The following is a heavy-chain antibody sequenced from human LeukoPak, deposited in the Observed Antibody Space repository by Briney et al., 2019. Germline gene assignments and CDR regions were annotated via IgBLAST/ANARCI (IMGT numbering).Heavy chain of an antibody. V-gene: IGHV3-23*01. CDR3: AKARGYSSGWLFDY. CDR2: VSGSGGST. D-gene: IGHD6-19*01. CDR1: GFTFSSYA. J-gene: IGHJ4*02. Sequence: PGGSLRLSCAASGFTFSSYAMSWVRQAPGKGLEWVSAVSGSGGSTYYADSVKGRFTISRDNSKNTLYLQMNSLRAEDTAVYYCAKARGYSSGWLFDYWGQGTLVTVSS.